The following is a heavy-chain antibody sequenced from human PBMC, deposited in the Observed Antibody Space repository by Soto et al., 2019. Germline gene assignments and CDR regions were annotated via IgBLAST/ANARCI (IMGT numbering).Heavy chain of an antibody. CDR1: GFTFSDYY. CDR3: AKVCSSTSCYSDDY. V-gene: IGHV3-23*01. J-gene: IGHJ4*02. CDR2: ISGSSSST. D-gene: IGHD2-2*02. Sequence: GGSLRLSCAASGFTFSDYYMSWIRQAPGKGLEWVSDISGSSSSTYYADSVKGRFTISRDNSKNTLYLQMNSLRAEDTAVYYCAKVCSSTSCYSDDYWGQGTLVTVSS.